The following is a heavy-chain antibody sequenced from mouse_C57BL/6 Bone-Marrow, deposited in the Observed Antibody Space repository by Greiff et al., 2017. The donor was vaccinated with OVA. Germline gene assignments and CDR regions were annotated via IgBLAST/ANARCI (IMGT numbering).Heavy chain of an antibody. CDR3: ARPYSNLARIAY. J-gene: IGHJ3*01. Sequence: EVMLVESGGDLVKPGGSLKLSCAASGFTFSSYGMYWVSQTPDKRLEWVATISSGGSYTSYRDTVNGQFTITRDNAKSTLYLQMSILKSEDTAMYYCARPYSNLARIAYWGQGTLVTVSA. CDR2: ISSGGSYT. V-gene: IGHV5-6*01. CDR1: GFTFSSYG. D-gene: IGHD2-5*01.